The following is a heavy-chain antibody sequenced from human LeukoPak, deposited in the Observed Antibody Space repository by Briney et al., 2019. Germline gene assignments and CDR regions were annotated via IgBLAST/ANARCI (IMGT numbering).Heavy chain of an antibody. CDR1: GFTFSSYE. J-gene: IGHJ4*02. Sequence: GGSLRLSCAASGFTFSSYEMNWVRQAPGKGLEWVSYISCSGSTIYYADSVKGRFTISRDNAKNSLYLQMNSLRAEDTAVYYCARDVGGPGKGWLQLSYWGQGTLVTVSS. V-gene: IGHV3-48*03. CDR3: ARDVGGPGKGWLQLSY. D-gene: IGHD5-24*01. CDR2: ISCSGSTI.